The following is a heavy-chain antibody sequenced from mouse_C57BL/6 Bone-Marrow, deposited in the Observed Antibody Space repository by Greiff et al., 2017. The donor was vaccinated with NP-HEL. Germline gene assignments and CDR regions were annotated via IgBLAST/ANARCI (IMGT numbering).Heavy chain of an antibody. CDR3: ASPTGSRRGDYAMDY. J-gene: IGHJ4*01. CDR1: GYSFTDYN. Sequence: VQLQQSGPELVKPGASVKISCTASGYSFTDYNMNWVKQSNGKSLEWIGVINPNYGTTSYNQKFKGKATLTVDQSSSTAYMQLNSLTSEDSAVYYCASPTGSRRGDYAMDYWGQGTSVTVSS. CDR2: INPNYGTT. D-gene: IGHD1-1*01. V-gene: IGHV1-39*01.